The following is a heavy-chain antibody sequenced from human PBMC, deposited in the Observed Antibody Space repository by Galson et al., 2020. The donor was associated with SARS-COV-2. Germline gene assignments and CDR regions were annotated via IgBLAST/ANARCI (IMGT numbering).Heavy chain of an antibody. CDR1: GYTFTSYY. D-gene: IGHD3-22*01. CDR3: ARGGITMIVVVAFDI. CDR2: INPSGGST. V-gene: IGHV1-46*01. J-gene: IGHJ3*02. Sequence: ASVKVSCKASGYTFTSYYMHWVRQAPGQGLEWMGIINPSGGSTSYAQKFQGRVTMTRDTSTSTVYMELSSLRSEDTAVYYCARGGITMIVVVAFDIWGQGTMVTVSS.